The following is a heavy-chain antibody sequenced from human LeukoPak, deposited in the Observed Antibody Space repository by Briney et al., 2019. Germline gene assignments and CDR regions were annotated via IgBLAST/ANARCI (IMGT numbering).Heavy chain of an antibody. J-gene: IGHJ4*02. Sequence: SGTLSLSCAVSGGSVSSYYWTWIRQPPGKGLEWVGYIYSSGSTYYTASLKSRFTISGDTSKNQFSLKLTSVTAADAAVYYCARESWNTLVRGAVFDNWGQGALVTVST. D-gene: IGHD3-10*01. V-gene: IGHV4-59*02. CDR1: GGSVSSYY. CDR2: IYSSGST. CDR3: ARESWNTLVRGAVFDN.